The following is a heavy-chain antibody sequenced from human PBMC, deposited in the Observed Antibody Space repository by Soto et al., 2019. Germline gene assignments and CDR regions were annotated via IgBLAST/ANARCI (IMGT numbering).Heavy chain of an antibody. CDR3: ARHTLAPGYSYGYRIYYYYMDV. V-gene: IGHV5-51*01. CDR2: IYPGDSDT. Sequence: EVQLVQSGAEVKKPGESLKISCKGSGYSFTSYWIGWVRQMPGKGLEWMGIIYPGDSDTRYSPSFQGQVTISADKSISTAYLQWSSLKASDTAMYYCARHTLAPGYSYGYRIYYYYMDVWGKGTTVTVSS. D-gene: IGHD5-18*01. J-gene: IGHJ6*03. CDR1: GYSFTSYW.